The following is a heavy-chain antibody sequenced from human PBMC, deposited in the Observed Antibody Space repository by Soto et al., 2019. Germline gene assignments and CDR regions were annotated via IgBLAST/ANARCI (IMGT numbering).Heavy chain of an antibody. CDR1: GGSITSGGYY. V-gene: IGHV4-34*01. Sequence: LSETLSLTCSVSGGSITSGGYYWTWIRQPPGTGLEWIGESNHSGSTNYNPSLKSRVTISVDTSKNQFSLKLTSVTAADTAVYYCARNKITGLFDYWGQGTLVTVSS. CDR2: SNHSGST. CDR3: ARNKITGLFDY. D-gene: IGHD2-8*02. J-gene: IGHJ4*02.